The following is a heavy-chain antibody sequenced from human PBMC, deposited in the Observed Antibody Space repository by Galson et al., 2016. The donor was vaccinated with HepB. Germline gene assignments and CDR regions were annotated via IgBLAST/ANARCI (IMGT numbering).Heavy chain of an antibody. V-gene: IGHV4-61*02. J-gene: IGHJ5*02. CDR2: IYNSGST. CDR1: GDSIISSRYYY. CDR3: AREFGT. D-gene: IGHD3-10*01. Sequence: TLSLTCTVSGDSIISSRYYYWTCIRQPVGRELEWIGLIYNSGSTNYNPSLKSRVTISLDTPKNQFSLKLSSVTAADTAVYYCAREFGTWGQGTLVTVSS.